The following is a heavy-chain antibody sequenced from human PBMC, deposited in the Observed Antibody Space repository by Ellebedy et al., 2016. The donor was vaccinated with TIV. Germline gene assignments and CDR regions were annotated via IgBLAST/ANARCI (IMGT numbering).Heavy chain of an antibody. CDR1: GFPVSSTY. J-gene: IGHJ4*02. Sequence: GGPLRLSXAASGFPVSSTYMSWVPQAPGKGLEWVSVIYSGGSTYYADSVKGRFTISRDNSKNTLYLQMNSLRAEDTAVYYCARGYCSSTSCYGFDYWGQGTLFTVSS. D-gene: IGHD2-2*01. CDR3: ARGYCSSTSCYGFDY. V-gene: IGHV3-53*01. CDR2: IYSGGST.